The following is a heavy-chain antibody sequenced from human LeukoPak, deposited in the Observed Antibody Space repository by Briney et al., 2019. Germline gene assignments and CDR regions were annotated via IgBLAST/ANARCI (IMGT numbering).Heavy chain of an antibody. D-gene: IGHD2-15*01. V-gene: IGHV3-53*01. Sequence: TGGSLRLSCAASGFTVRSNYMSGVRQAPGKGLEWVSVIYSGGSTYYADSVKGRFTISRDNSKNTLYLQMNSLRAEDTAVYYCARDGRYCSGGSCYSDAFDIWGQGTMVTVSS. CDR2: IYSGGST. CDR3: ARDGRYCSGGSCYSDAFDI. J-gene: IGHJ3*02. CDR1: GFTVRSNY.